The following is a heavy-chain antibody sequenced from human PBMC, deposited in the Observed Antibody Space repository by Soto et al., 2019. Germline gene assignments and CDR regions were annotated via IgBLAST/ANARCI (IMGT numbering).Heavy chain of an antibody. Sequence: PGGSLRLSCAASGFIFSSCAMSWVRQAPGKGLEWVSVICDNGGSKYYEDSVKGRVTISRDNSKSTLYLQMNSLRAEDTVVYYCARVRAVAGADAFDIWGQGTMVTVSS. CDR2: ICDNGGSK. CDR3: ARVRAVAGADAFDI. J-gene: IGHJ3*02. CDR1: GFIFSSCA. D-gene: IGHD6-19*01. V-gene: IGHV3-23*01.